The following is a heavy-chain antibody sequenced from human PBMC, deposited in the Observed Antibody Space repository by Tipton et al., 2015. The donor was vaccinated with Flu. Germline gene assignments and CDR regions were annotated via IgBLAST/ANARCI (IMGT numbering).Heavy chain of an antibody. Sequence: QSGPEVKKPGSSVKVSCKASGGTFSSYAISWVRQAPGQGLEWMGGIIPILGIANYAQKFQGRVTITADKSTSTAYMELSSLRSEDTAVYYCASPGEYSGHADYWGQGTLVTVSS. J-gene: IGHJ4*02. CDR3: ASPGEYSGHADY. V-gene: IGHV1-69*04. D-gene: IGHD5-12*01. CDR2: IIPILGIA. CDR1: GGTFSSYA.